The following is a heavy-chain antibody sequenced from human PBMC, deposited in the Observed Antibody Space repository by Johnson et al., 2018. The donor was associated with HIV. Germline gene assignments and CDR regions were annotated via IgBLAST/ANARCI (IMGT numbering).Heavy chain of an antibody. V-gene: IGHV3-66*02. CDR2: IYSGGST. CDR1: GFTVSSNY. D-gene: IGHD6-13*01. CDR3: ARDHTGIAAAGNAFDI. J-gene: IGHJ3*02. Sequence: VQLVESGGGLVQPGGSLRLSCAASGFTVSSNYMSWVRQAPGKGLEWVSVIYSGGSTYYADSVKGLFTISRDNSKNTLYLQMNSLRAEDTAVYYCARDHTGIAAAGNAFDIWGQGTMVTVSS.